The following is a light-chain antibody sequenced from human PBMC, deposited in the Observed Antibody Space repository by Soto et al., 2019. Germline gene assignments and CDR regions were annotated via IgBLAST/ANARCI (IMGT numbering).Light chain of an antibody. CDR1: SSDVGGYNY. CDR3: SSYTSINTRV. Sequence: QSALTQPASVSGSPGQSITISCTGTSSDVGGYNYVSWYQQHPGKAPKLMIYEVSNRPSGVSNRFSGSKSGNTASLTISGHQAEDEADYYCSSYTSINTRVFGGGTKLTVL. CDR2: EVS. J-gene: IGLJ3*02. V-gene: IGLV2-14*01.